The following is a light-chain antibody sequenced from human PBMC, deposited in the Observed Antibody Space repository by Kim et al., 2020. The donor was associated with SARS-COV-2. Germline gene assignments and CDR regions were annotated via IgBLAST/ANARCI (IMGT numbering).Light chain of an antibody. CDR2: DTA. V-gene: IGLV7-46*01. Sequence: PGGPATFTCASGTGGVTSGHYPYWMRQKPGHAPRTLIYDTANKHSWTPARFSGSLLGGKAALTLSDAQPEDEADYYCLLFYSGVQIFGGGTQLTVL. J-gene: IGLJ2*01. CDR3: LLFYSGVQI. CDR1: TGGVTSGHY.